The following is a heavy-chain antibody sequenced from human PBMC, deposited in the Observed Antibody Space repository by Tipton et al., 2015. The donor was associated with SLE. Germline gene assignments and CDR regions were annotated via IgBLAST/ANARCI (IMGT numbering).Heavy chain of an antibody. CDR1: GASVSSSIYN. CDR2: VNYDGNA. V-gene: IGHV4-39*07. CDR3: ARGGTPAAGYRWFDP. Sequence: TLSLTCTVSGASVSSSIYNWGWIRQPPGKGLEWIGTVNYDGNAYYSPSLKSRVTISVDTSKNQFSLKLSSVTAADTAVYYCARGGTPAAGYRWFDPWGQGTLVTVPS. D-gene: IGHD6-13*01. J-gene: IGHJ5*02.